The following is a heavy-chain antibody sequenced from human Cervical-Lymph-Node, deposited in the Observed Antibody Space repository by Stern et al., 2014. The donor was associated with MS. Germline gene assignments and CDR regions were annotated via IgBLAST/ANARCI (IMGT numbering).Heavy chain of an antibody. CDR1: GASISSSY. J-gene: IGHJ4*02. V-gene: IGHV4-59*01. CDR3: AKWGTGGYGHFDY. Sequence: QVQLQESGPGLVKPSETLSLTCTVSGASISSSYWSWIRQPPGKGPEWIAYIYYSGVTNYNPSLRSRATISVDMAKNQFSLKVTSVTAAYTAVYYCAKWGTGGYGHFDYWGQGILVTVSS. D-gene: IGHD3-16*01. CDR2: IYYSGVT.